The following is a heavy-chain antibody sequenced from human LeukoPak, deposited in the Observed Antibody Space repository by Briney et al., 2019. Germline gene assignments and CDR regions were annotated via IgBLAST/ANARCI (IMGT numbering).Heavy chain of an antibody. V-gene: IGHV3-23*01. CDR2: ISGSGGST. J-gene: IGHJ4*02. CDR1: GFTFSSYA. CDR3: AKDSNRGYDFWSGPFDY. D-gene: IGHD3-3*01. Sequence: GGSLRLSCAASGFTFSSYAMSWVRQAPGKGLEWVSAISGSGGSTYYADSVKGRFTISRDNSKITLYLQMNSLRAEDTAVYYCAKDSNRGYDFWSGPFDYWGQGTLVTVSS.